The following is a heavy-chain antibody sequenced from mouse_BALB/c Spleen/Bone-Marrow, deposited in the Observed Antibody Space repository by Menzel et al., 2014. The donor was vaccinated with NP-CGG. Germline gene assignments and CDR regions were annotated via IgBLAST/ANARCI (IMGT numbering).Heavy chain of an antibody. CDR3: ARYDGPAWFAY. CDR1: GYTFTSYW. D-gene: IGHD2-3*01. J-gene: IGHJ3*01. V-gene: IGHV1S81*02. Sequence: QVQLQQPGAELVKPGASVKLSCKASGYTFTSYWIHWVKVRPGHGLEWIGEINPSNGRTNYNEKFKNKATLTVDKSSSTAYIQLSSLTSEDSAVYYCARYDGPAWFAYWGQGTLVTVS. CDR2: INPSNGRT.